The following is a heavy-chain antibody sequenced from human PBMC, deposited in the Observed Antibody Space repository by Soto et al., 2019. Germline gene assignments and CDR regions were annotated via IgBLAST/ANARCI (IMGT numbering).Heavy chain of an antibody. CDR3: ARVVAARHYYYGMDV. CDR1: GGTFSSYA. J-gene: IGHJ6*02. V-gene: IGHV1-69*01. D-gene: IGHD6-6*01. Sequence: QVQLVQSGAEVKKPGSSVKVSCKASGGTFSSYAISWVRQAPGQGLEWMGGIIPILGTANYAQKVQGRVTXXXXXXXXXXYMELSSLRSEDTAVYYCARVVAARHYYYGMDVWGQVTTVTVSS. CDR2: IIPILGTA.